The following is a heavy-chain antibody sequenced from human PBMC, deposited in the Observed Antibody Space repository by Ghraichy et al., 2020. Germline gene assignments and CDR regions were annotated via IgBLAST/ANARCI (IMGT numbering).Heavy chain of an antibody. CDR2: IYYSGST. CDR1: GGSISSGGYY. V-gene: IGHV4-31*03. J-gene: IGHJ4*02. Sequence: SETLSLTCTVSGGSISSGGYYWSWIRQHPGKGLEWIGYIYYSGSTYYNPSLKSRVTISVDTSKNQFSLKLSSGTAADTAVYYCARGGGNIAAAFDYWGQGTLVTVSS. D-gene: IGHD6-13*01. CDR3: ARGGGNIAAAFDY.